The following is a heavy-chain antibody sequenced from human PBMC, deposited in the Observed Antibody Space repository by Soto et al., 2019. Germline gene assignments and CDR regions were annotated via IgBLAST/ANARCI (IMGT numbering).Heavy chain of an antibody. J-gene: IGHJ4*02. CDR2: IKTDGTYV. CDR3: AAGGSGYYAN. D-gene: IGHD3-22*01. V-gene: IGHV3-74*01. Sequence: EVQLVESGGDLVQPGGSLRLSCAASGFTFSTYWMHWVRQAPGKGLLWVSRIKTDGTYVTYADSVKGRFTISRDNAKNPLYLQMNSLRVEDAAVYYCAAGGSGYYANWGRGTLVTVSS. CDR1: GFTFSTYW.